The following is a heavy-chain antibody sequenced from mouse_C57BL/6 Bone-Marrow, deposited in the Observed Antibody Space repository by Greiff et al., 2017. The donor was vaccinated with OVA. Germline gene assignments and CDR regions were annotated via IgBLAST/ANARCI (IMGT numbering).Heavy chain of an antibody. D-gene: IGHD1-1*01. CDR3: ATPYYYGSSYDYAMDY. CDR2: IYPRSGNT. J-gene: IGHJ4*01. Sequence: QVQLQQSGAELARPGASVKLSCKASGYTFTSYGISWVKQRTGQGLEWIGEIYPRSGNTYYNEKFKGKATLTADKSSSTAYMELRSLTSEDSEVYFCATPYYYGSSYDYAMDYWGQGTSVTVSS. CDR1: GYTFTSYG. V-gene: IGHV1-81*01.